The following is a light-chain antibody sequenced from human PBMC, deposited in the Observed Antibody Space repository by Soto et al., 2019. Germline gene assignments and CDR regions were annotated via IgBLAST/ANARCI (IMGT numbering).Light chain of an antibody. V-gene: IGLV3-1*01. CDR3: QAWDSSTVV. Sequence: SYELTQPPSVSVSPGQTASITCSGHKLGNKYACWYQRKPGQSPVLVIYQDIKRPSGIPERFSGYNSGNTATLTISGTQAMDEADYYCQAWDSSTVVFGGGTKLTVL. J-gene: IGLJ2*01. CDR1: KLGNKY. CDR2: QDI.